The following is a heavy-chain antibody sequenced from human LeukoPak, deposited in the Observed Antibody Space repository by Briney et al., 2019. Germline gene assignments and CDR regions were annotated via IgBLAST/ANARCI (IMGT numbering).Heavy chain of an antibody. V-gene: IGHV3-30*03. CDR2: ISYDGTNK. CDR3: ARSPTYYYMDV. Sequence: PGGSLRLSCAASGFTFSNYAMNWVRQAPGKGLEWLAVISYDGTNKYYADSVKGRFTISRDHSKSTVDLQMDSLGGADSAVYYCARSPTYYYMDVWGKGTTVTVSS. J-gene: IGHJ6*03. CDR1: GFTFSNYA.